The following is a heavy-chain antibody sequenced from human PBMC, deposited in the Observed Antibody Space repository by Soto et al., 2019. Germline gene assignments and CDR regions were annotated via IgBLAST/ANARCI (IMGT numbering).Heavy chain of an antibody. CDR1: GGSISSSSYY. Sequence: SETLSLTCTVSGGSISSSSYYWGWIRQPPGKGLEWIGSIYYSGSTYYNPSLKSRVTISVDTSKNQFSLKLSPVTAADTAVYYCARFNSGYESFYYYYGMDVWGQGTTVTVSS. CDR2: IYYSGST. CDR3: ARFNSGYESFYYYYGMDV. V-gene: IGHV4-39*01. D-gene: IGHD5-12*01. J-gene: IGHJ6*02.